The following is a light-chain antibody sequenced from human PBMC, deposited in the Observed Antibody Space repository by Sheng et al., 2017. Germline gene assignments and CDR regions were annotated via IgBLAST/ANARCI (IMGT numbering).Light chain of an antibody. V-gene: IGLV4-69*01. CDR1: SGPGTYA. CDR3: QAWGSGIRV. J-gene: IGLJ3*02. Sequence: QPVLTQSPSASASLGASVTLTCTLSSGPGTYAIAWHQQQPEKGPRYLMKVNTDGSHNKGDGIPDRFSGSSSGTERYLTISGLQSEDEADYYCQAWGSGIRVFGGGTKLTV. CDR2: VNTDGSH.